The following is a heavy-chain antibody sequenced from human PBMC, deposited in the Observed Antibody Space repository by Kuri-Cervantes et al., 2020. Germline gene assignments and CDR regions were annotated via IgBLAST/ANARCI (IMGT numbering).Heavy chain of an antibody. CDR1: GFTFSHYW. V-gene: IGHV3-7*03. CDR3: ARGPSTWFDP. J-gene: IGHJ5*02. CDR2: IKQDGSEK. Sequence: GGSLRLSCAASGFTFSHYWMSWVRQSPGKGLEWVANIKQDGSEKYYVDSVKGRLTISRDNAKNSLYLQMNSLRDEDTAVYYCARGPSTWFDPWGQGTLVTVSS.